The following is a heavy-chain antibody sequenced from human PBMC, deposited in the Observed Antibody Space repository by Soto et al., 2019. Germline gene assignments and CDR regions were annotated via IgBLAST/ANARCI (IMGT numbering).Heavy chain of an antibody. CDR3: ARDAIFGRGWFAP. V-gene: IGHV1-3*01. CDR2: INAGNGNT. D-gene: IGHD3-3*01. Sequence: ASVKVSCKASGYTFTSYAMHWVRQAPGQRLERMGWINAGNGNTKYSQKFQGRVTITRDTSASTAYRELRSLRSDDTAVYYCARDAIFGRGWFAPWGQATLVTVSS. J-gene: IGHJ5*02. CDR1: GYTFTSYA.